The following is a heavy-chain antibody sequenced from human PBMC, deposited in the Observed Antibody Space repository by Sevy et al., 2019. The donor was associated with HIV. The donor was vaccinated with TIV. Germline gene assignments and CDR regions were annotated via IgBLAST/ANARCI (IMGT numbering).Heavy chain of an antibody. V-gene: IGHV4-30-2*01. CDR2: IYHSGST. Sequence: SETLSLTCAVSGGSISSGGYSWSWIRQPPGKGLELIGYIYHSGSTYYNPSLKSRLTISVDRSKNQFSLNLSSVTAADTAVYYCARVATGTHHNNWFDPWGQGTLVTVSS. D-gene: IGHD1-1*01. J-gene: IGHJ5*02. CDR3: ARVATGTHHNNWFDP. CDR1: GGSISSGGYS.